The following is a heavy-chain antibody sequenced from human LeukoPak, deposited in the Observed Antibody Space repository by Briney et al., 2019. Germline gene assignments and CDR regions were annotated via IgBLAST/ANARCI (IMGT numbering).Heavy chain of an antibody. CDR2: IRYDGSNK. J-gene: IGHJ3*02. D-gene: IGHD4-23*01. V-gene: IGHV3-30*02. Sequence: GGSLRLSCAASGFTFSSYGMHWVRQAPGKGLEWVAFIRYDGSNKYYADSVKGRFTISRDNSKNTLYLQMNSLRAEDTAVYYCASLVTPRGAFDIWGQGTMVTVSS. CDR1: GFTFSSYG. CDR3: ASLVTPRGAFDI.